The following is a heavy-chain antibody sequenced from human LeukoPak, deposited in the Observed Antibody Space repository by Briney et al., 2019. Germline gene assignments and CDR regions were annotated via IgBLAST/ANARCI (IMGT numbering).Heavy chain of an antibody. J-gene: IGHJ6*04. Sequence: QPGGSLRLSCAASGFTFSSYEMNWVRQAPGKGPEWVSYISSSGSTIYYADSVKGRFTISRDNAKNSLYLQMNSLRAEDTAVYYCARYIVVVPAARPYYYYYGMDVWGKGTTVTVSS. CDR1: GFTFSSYE. CDR3: ARYIVVVPAARPYYYYYGMDV. CDR2: ISSSGSTI. D-gene: IGHD2-2*01. V-gene: IGHV3-48*03.